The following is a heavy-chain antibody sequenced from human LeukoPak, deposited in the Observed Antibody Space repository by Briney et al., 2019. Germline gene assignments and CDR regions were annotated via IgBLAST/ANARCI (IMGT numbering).Heavy chain of an antibody. CDR3: AREPRRDGYNPNFDY. V-gene: IGHV4-34*01. Sequence: PSETLSLTCAFCGGFFSGYYWSWLRQPRGKGLEWIGEINHSGSTNYNPSLKSRVTISVDTSKNQFSLKLSSVTAADTAVYYGAREPRRDGYNPNFDYWGQGTLVTVSS. D-gene: IGHD5-24*01. J-gene: IGHJ4*02. CDR1: GGFFSGYY. CDR2: INHSGST.